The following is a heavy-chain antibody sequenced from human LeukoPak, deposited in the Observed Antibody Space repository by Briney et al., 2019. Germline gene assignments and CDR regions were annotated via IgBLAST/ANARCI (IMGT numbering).Heavy chain of an antibody. CDR1: GGTFSSYA. CDR3: ARGAYDILTGYYKCLHY. J-gene: IGHJ4*02. CDR2: IIPIFGTA. V-gene: IGHV1-69*01. Sequence: SVKVSCKASGGTFSSYAISWVRQAPGQGLEWMGGIIPIFGTANYAQKFLGRVTITADESTSTAYMELSSLRSEDTAVYSCARGAYDILTGYYKCLHYWGQGTLVTVSS. D-gene: IGHD3-9*01.